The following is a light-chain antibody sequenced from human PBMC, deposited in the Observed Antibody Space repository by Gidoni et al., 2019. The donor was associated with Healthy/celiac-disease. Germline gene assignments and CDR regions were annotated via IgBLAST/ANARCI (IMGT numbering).Light chain of an antibody. J-gene: IGKJ2*01. CDR3: QQRSNCPPYT. CDR2: DAS. Sequence: EIVLTKSPATLSLSPGERATLSCRASQSVSSYLAWYQQKPGQAPRLLIYDASNRATGIPARFSGSGSGTYFTLTISSLEPEDFAVYYCQQRSNCPPYTFGQGTKLEIK. V-gene: IGKV3-11*01. CDR1: QSVSSY.